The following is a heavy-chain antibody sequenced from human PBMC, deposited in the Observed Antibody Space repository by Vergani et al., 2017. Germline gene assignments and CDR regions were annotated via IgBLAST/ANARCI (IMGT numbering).Heavy chain of an antibody. Sequence: QLQLQESGPGLVKHSETLSLTCTVAGGSISSSSYYWGWIRQPPGKGLEWIGSIYYSGSTYYNPSLKSRVTISVDTSKNQFSLKLSSVTAADTAVYYCAREDYWAELESWFDPWGQGTLVTVSS. D-gene: IGHD1-7*01. CDR1: GGSISSSSYY. V-gene: IGHV4-39*07. CDR3: AREDYWAELESWFDP. CDR2: IYYSGST. J-gene: IGHJ5*02.